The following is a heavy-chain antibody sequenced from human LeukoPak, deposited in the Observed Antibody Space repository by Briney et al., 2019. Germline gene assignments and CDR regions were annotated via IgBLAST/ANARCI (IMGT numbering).Heavy chain of an antibody. CDR3: ASLEWCSGTSCPIRDY. D-gene: IGHD2-2*01. CDR1: GFTFSNYW. V-gene: IGHV3-74*01. CDR2: INTGGSST. J-gene: IGHJ4*02. Sequence: GGSLRLSCAASGFTFSNYWIHWVRQAPGKGLVWVSRINTGGSSTSYADSVKGRFTISRDSAKNTLYLQMNSLRAEDTAVYYCASLEWCSGTSCPIRDYWGQGTLVTVSS.